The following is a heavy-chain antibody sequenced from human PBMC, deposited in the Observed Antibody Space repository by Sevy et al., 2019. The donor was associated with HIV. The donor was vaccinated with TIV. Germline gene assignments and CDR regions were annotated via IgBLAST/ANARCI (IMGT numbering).Heavy chain of an antibody. Sequence: GGSLRLSCAASGFTFNNYAMSWVRQDPGKGLVWISVITAGGVITYSVDSVRGRFTISRDNSKNMVYLQMNSPRAEDTATYYGVVGTIQHFDYWGQGTRVTVSS. CDR1: GFTFNNYA. CDR3: VVGTIQHFDY. D-gene: IGHD1-26*01. V-gene: IGHV3-23*01. J-gene: IGHJ4*02. CDR2: ITAGGVIT.